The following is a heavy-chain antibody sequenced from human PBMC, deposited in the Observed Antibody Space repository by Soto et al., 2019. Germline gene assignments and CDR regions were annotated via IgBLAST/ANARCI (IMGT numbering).Heavy chain of an antibody. V-gene: IGHV1-18*01. J-gene: IGHJ4*02. CDR1: GYTFTSYG. D-gene: IGHD1-1*01. Sequence: QVHLVQSGAEVKNPGSSVKVSCKGSGYTFTSYGITWVRQAPGQGLEWMGWISAHNGNTDYAQRLQGRVTVTRDTSTSPAYRALRSLRSDDRPVYYCARVRYGDYWGQGALLTVSS. CDR2: ISAHNGNT. CDR3: ARVRYGDY.